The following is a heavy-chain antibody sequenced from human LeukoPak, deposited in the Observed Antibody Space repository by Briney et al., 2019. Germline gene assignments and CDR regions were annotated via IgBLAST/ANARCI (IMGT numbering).Heavy chain of an antibody. CDR2: ISSSGSTT. V-gene: IGHV3-11*01. CDR1: GFTFGDCY. Sequence: GGSLRLSCAASGFTFGDCYMTWIRQAPGKGLEWVSYISSSGSTTHYADSVKGRFTISRDSAKNSLSVQMNNLRAEDTAVYYCARVPRSGGSIDYWGQGTLVTVSS. J-gene: IGHJ4*02. D-gene: IGHD6-25*01. CDR3: ARVPRSGGSIDY.